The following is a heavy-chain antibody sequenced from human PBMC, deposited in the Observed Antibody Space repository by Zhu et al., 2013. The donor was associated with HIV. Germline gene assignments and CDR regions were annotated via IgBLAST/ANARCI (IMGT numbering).Heavy chain of an antibody. CDR3: ARRLTGYCSGGSCQTGDAFDI. J-gene: IGHJ3*02. CDR2: INPNSGGT. Sequence: QVQLVQSGAEVKKPGASVKVSCKASGYTFTGYYMHWVRQAPGQGLEWMGWINPNSGGTNYAQKFQGRVTMTRDTSISTAYMELSRLRSDDTAVYYCARRLTGYCSGGSCQTGDAFDIWGLRAMGHRXF. V-gene: IGHV1-2*02. CDR1: GYTFTGYY. D-gene: IGHD2-15*01.